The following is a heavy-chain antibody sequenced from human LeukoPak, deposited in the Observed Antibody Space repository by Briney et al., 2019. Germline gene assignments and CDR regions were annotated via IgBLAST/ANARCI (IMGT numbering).Heavy chain of an antibody. V-gene: IGHV1-8*02. CDR2: INPNSGNT. D-gene: IGHD6-19*01. CDR1: GYTFTGYY. CDR3: ARLYSSGCFDY. Sequence: ASVKVSCKASGYTFTGYYMHWVRQAPGQGLEWMGWINPNSGNTGYAQKFQGRVTMTRNTSISTAYMELSSLRSEDTAVYYCARLYSSGCFDYWGQGTLVTVSS. J-gene: IGHJ4*02.